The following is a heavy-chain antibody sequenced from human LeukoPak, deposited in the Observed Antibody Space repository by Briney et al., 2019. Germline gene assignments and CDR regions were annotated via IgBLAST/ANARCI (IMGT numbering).Heavy chain of an antibody. Sequence: SETLSLTCTVSGGSIGSYYWSWLRQPAGKGLEWIGYIHYGGSTKYNPYLKSPVTMSVDTSKKEFSMNLKSVTAADTAVYFCARHSPDYGGNFDYWGQGTLVTVSS. J-gene: IGHJ4*02. CDR2: IHYGGST. D-gene: IGHD4-23*01. CDR3: ARHSPDYGGNFDY. V-gene: IGHV4-59*08. CDR1: GGSIGSYY.